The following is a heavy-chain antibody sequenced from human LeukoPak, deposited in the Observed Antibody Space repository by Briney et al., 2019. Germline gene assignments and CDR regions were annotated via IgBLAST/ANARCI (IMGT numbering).Heavy chain of an antibody. CDR3: AKEPVLRFLEWPTPFDP. Sequence: GGSLRLSCAASGFTFSSYAMSWVRQAPGKGLEWVSAISGSGGSTNYADSVKGRFTISRDNSKNTLYLQMNSLRAEDTAVYYCAKEPVLRFLEWPTPFDPWGQGTLVTVSS. J-gene: IGHJ5*02. CDR2: ISGSGGST. D-gene: IGHD3-3*01. CDR1: GFTFSSYA. V-gene: IGHV3-23*01.